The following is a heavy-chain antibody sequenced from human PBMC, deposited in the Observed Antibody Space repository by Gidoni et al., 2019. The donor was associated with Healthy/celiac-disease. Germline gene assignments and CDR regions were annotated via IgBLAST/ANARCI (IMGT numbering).Heavy chain of an antibody. V-gene: IGHV3-48*02. Sequence: EVQLVESGGGLVQPGGSLRLSCAASGFTFSSYSMNWVRQAPGKGLEWVSDISSSSSTIYYADSVKGRFTISRDNAKNSLYLKMNSLRDEDTAVYYCARDRGYYDRGWFDPWGQGTLVTVSS. J-gene: IGHJ5*02. CDR1: GFTFSSYS. CDR3: ARDRGYYDRGWFDP. D-gene: IGHD3-10*02. CDR2: ISSSSSTI.